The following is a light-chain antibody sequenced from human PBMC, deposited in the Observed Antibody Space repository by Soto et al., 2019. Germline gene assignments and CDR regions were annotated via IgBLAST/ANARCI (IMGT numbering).Light chain of an antibody. CDR2: ASS. CDR3: QHYVNSLTWT. J-gene: IGKJ1*01. Sequence: EIVLTQSPGTLSLSPGERDTLSCRASQSVSSTYLAWYQQKPGQAPRLLIYASSSRATGIPDRFSASGSGTDFTLTISRLEPEDFAVYYCQHYVNSLTWTFGHGTKVEIK. CDR1: QSVSSTY. V-gene: IGKV3-20*01.